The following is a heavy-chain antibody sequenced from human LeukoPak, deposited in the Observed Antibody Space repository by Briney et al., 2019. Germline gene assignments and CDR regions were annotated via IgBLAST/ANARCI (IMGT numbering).Heavy chain of an antibody. CDR3: AKGIGNYEWYYFDY. CDR2: LRYDGTNK. J-gene: IGHJ4*02. D-gene: IGHD1-7*01. Sequence: PGGSLRLSCAASGFTFSSYAMSWVRQAPGKGLDWVAFLRYDGTNKYYADSVKGRFTISRDNSKNTLYLQMNSLRAEDTAVYYCAKGIGNYEWYYFDYWGQGTLVTVSS. CDR1: GFTFSSYA. V-gene: IGHV3-30*02.